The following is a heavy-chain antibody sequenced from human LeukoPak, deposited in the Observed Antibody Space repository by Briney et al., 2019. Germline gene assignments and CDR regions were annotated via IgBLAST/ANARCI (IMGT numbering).Heavy chain of an antibody. V-gene: IGHV1-69*06. J-gene: IGHJ6*03. CDR1: GGTFSSYA. CDR2: IIPMFGTA. Sequence: SVKVSCKASGGTFSSYAISWVRQAPGQGLGWMGGIIPMFGTAKYAQKFQGRVTITADKSTSTAYMELSSLRSEDTAVYYCARDPVPFWRDDYYYYYMDVWGKGTTVTVSS. D-gene: IGHD3-3*01. CDR3: ARDPVPFWRDDYYYYYMDV.